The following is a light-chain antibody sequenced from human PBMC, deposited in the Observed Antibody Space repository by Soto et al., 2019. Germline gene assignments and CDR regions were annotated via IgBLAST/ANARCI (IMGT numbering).Light chain of an antibody. V-gene: IGKV3-20*01. Sequence: EIVLTQSPGTLSLSPGERATLSCRASQSVDSSYLAWYQQTPGQAPRLLIHGASSRAAGIPDRFSGSGSGTDFTLTISSLEPEDFAVYYCQQYGSSWMYTFGQGTKLEMK. CDR1: QSVDSSY. CDR2: GAS. J-gene: IGKJ2*01. CDR3: QQYGSSWMYT.